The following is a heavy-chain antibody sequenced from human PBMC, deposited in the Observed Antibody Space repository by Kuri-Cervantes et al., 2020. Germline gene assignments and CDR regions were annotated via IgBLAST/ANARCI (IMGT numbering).Heavy chain of an antibody. CDR1: GFTFNNAW. CDR3: TTGASSVLDDY. J-gene: IGHJ4*02. CDR2: IKSKTDGETR. V-gene: IGHV3-15*01. D-gene: IGHD6-13*01. Sequence: GGSLRLSCAASGFTFNNAWMSWVRQAPGKGLEWVGRIKSKTDGETREYVASVKGRFTISRDDSKNTLYLQMNSLRTEDTGTYYCTTGASSVLDDYWGQGTLVTVSS.